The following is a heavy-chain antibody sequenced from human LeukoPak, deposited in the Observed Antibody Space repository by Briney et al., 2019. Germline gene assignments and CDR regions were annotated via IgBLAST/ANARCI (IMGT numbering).Heavy chain of an antibody. D-gene: IGHD5-24*01. CDR2: IYYSGST. Sequence: MTGGSLRLSCAASGFTFSTYAMSWVRQAPGKGLEWIGYIYYSGSTNYNPSLKSRVTISVDTSKNQFSLKLSSVTAADTAVYYCARDSWGDGYNTIDYWGQGTLVTVSS. CDR3: ARDSWGDGYNTIDY. J-gene: IGHJ4*02. V-gene: IGHV4-59*01. CDR1: GFTFSTYA.